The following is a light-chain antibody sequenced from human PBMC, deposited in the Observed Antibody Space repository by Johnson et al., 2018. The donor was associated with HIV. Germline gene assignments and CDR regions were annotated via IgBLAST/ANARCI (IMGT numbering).Light chain of an antibody. CDR3: GTWDRSLNPGLYV. Sequence: QPVLTQPPSVSAAPGQKVTISCSGNSSNIGNNYVSWYQQLPGMGPKLLIYANNKRPSGIPDRFSGSKSGPSATLGITGLPTGAEADYSCGTWDRSLNPGLYVFGTGTEVAVL. J-gene: IGLJ1*01. CDR1: SSNIGNNY. CDR2: ANN. V-gene: IGLV1-51*01.